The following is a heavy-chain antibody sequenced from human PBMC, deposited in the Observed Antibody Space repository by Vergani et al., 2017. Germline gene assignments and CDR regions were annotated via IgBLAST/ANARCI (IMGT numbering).Heavy chain of an antibody. CDR3: AKLGPRVEIGPGNWFDP. J-gene: IGHJ5*02. Sequence: EVQLVESGGGLVKPGGSLRLSCAASGFTFSSYSMNWVRQAPGKGLEWVSSISSSSSYIYYADSVKGRFTISRDNAKNSLYLQMNSLRAEDTAVYYCAKLGPRVEIGPGNWFDPWGQGTLVTVSS. CDR2: ISSSSSYI. D-gene: IGHD2/OR15-2a*01. CDR1: GFTFSSYS. V-gene: IGHV3-21*01.